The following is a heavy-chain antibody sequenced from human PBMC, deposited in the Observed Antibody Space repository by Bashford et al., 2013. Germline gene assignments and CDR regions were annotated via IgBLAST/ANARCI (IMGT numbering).Heavy chain of an antibody. Sequence: SETLSLTCTVSGGSVSSGSYYWSWIRQPPGKGLEWIGYIYYSGSTNYNPSLKSRVTVSVDTSKRQVSLSLSSVTAADSAKYYCTRQWSSGYYSDYWGQGTLVTVSS. D-gene: IGHD3-22*01. CDR3: TRQWSSGYYSDY. J-gene: IGHJ4*02. CDR2: IYYSGST. CDR1: GGSVSSGSYY. V-gene: IGHV4-61*01.